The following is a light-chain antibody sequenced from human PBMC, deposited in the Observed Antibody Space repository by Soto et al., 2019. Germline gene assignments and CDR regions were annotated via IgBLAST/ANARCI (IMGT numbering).Light chain of an antibody. Sequence: QSALTQPASVSASPGQSITISCSGSSSDIGGYDYVSWYQQHPGKAPKLMIYEVSNRPSGVSDRFSGSKSGNTASLTISGLQVDDEADYYCSSYRDTSKLVFGPGTKVTGL. J-gene: IGLJ1*01. V-gene: IGLV2-14*01. CDR3: SSYRDTSKLV. CDR2: EVS. CDR1: SSDIGGYDY.